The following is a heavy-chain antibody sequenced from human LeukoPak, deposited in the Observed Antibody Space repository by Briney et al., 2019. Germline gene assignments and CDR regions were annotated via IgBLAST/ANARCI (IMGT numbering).Heavy chain of an antibody. CDR3: ARDHNWNAFDH. CDR1: GYTFTDYY. Sequence: ASVKVPCKASGYTFTDYYVHWVRQAPGQGLEWMGWINPKTGGTNYAQKFQGRVTMTRDTSVSTASMELSRLTSDDTAIYYCARDHNWNAFDHWGQGTQVTVSS. J-gene: IGHJ4*02. V-gene: IGHV1-2*02. CDR2: INPKTGGT. D-gene: IGHD1-1*01.